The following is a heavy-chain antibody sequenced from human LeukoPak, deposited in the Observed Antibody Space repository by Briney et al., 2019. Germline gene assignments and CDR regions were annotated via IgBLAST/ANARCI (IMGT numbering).Heavy chain of an antibody. J-gene: IGHJ4*02. CDR3: AREEYSSSSVDY. Sequence: PSETLSLTCTVSGGSISSGSYYWSWIRQPAGKGLEWIGRIYTSGSTNYNPSLKSRVTISVDTSKNQFSLKLSSVTAADTAVYYCAREEYSSSSVDYWGQGTLVTVSS. CDR1: GGSISSGSYY. V-gene: IGHV4-61*02. D-gene: IGHD6-6*01. CDR2: IYTSGST.